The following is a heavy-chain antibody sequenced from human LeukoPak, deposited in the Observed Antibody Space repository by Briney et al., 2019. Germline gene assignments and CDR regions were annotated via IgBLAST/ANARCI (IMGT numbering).Heavy chain of an antibody. D-gene: IGHD2-2*01. Sequence: SVKVSCKASGGTFSSYAISWVRQAPGQGLEWMGGIIPIFGTANYAQKFQGRVTITTDESTSTAYMELSSLRPEDTAVYYCARDRGYCSSTSCSGAFDIWGQGTMVTVSS. J-gene: IGHJ3*02. CDR3: ARDRGYCSSTSCSGAFDI. CDR1: GGTFSSYA. CDR2: IIPIFGTA. V-gene: IGHV1-69*05.